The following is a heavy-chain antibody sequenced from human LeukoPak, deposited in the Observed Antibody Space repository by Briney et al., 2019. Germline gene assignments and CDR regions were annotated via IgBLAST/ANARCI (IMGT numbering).Heavy chain of an antibody. V-gene: IGHV3-48*01. Sequence: GGSLRLSCAASGFTFSSYSMNWVRQAPGKGLEWVSYISSSSSTIYYADSVKGRFTISRDNAKNSLYLQMNSLRAEDTAVYYCARTAFFDIWGQGTMVTVSS. J-gene: IGHJ3*02. CDR1: GFTFSSYS. CDR3: ARTAFFDI. CDR2: ISSSSSTI.